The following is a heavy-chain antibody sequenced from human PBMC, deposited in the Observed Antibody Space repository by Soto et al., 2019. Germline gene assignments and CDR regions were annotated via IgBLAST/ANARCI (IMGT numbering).Heavy chain of an antibody. CDR3: ARHNYGSGSTYFDY. J-gene: IGHJ4*02. CDR1: GGSISSYY. Sequence: QVQLQESGPGLVKPSETLSLTCTVSGGSISSYYWSWIRQPPGKGLEWIGYIYYSGSTNYNPSLKSRVTISVDTSKNQSSLKLHSMTAADTAVYYCARHNYGSGSTYFDYWGQGTLVTVSS. D-gene: IGHD3-10*01. V-gene: IGHV4-59*08. CDR2: IYYSGST.